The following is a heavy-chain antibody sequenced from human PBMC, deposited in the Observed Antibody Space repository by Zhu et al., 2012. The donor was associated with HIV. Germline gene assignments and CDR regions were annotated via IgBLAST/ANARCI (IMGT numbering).Heavy chain of an antibody. D-gene: IGHD1-14*01. CDR3: ARPNNRNGNWFDP. V-gene: IGHV4-38-2*01. J-gene: IGHJ5*02. CDR1: GYSISSGYY. CDR2: IYHSGST. Sequence: QVQLQESGPGLVKPSETLSLTCAVSGYSISSGYYWGWIRQPPGKGLEWIGSIYHSGSTYYNPSLKSRVTISVDTSKNQFSLKLSSVTAADTAVYYCARPNNRNGNWFDPWGQGTLGHRLL.